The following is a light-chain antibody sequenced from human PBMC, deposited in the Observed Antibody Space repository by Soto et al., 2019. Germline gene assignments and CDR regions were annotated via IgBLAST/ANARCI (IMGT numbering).Light chain of an antibody. CDR1: SSDVGSYNL. CDR2: EVS. V-gene: IGLV2-23*02. J-gene: IGLJ1*01. Sequence: QSVLTQPASVSGSPGQSITISCTGTSSDVGSYNLVSWYQQHPGKAPKLMIYEVSKRPSGVSNRFSGSKSGNTASLTISGLQAEDEADYYCCSYAGSSTLYVFGTWTKVTVL. CDR3: CSYAGSSTLYV.